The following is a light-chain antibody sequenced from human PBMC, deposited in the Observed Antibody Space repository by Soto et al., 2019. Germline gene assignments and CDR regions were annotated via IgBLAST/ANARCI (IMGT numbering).Light chain of an antibody. CDR1: QSVSSSY. V-gene: IGKV3-20*01. CDR2: GAS. Sequence: EIVLTQSPGTLSLSPGERATLSCRASQSVSSSYLAWYQQKPGQASRLLIYGASSRATGIPDRFSGSGSGTDLTLTISRLEPEDFAVYYCQQYGSSPVTFGQGTKVEIK. CDR3: QQYGSSPVT. J-gene: IGKJ1*01.